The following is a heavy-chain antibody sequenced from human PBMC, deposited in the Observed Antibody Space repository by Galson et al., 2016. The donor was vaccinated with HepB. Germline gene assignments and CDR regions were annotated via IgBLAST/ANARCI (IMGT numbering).Heavy chain of an antibody. J-gene: IGHJ4*02. CDR1: GFTFSSYW. Sequence: SLRLSCAASGFTFSSYWMHWVRQAPGKGLVWVSRINSDGSSTSYADSVKGRFTISRDNAKNTLYLQMNSLRAEDTAVYYCARDYFCVGASCRGERGRFDYWGQGALVTVSS. D-gene: IGHD2-21*01. V-gene: IGHV3-74*01. CDR2: INSDGSST. CDR3: ARDYFCVGASCRGERGRFDY.